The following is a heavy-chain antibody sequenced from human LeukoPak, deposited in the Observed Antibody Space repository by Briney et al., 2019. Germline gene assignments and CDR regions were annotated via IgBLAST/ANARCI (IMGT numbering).Heavy chain of an antibody. V-gene: IGHV3-74*01. CDR1: GFTFSSCG. D-gene: IGHD1-26*01. CDR2: INSDGSST. CDR3: AKGSQIVGATDFDY. J-gene: IGHJ4*02. Sequence: GGSLRLSCKASGFTFSSCGMHWVRQAPGKGLVWVSRINSDGSSTSYADSVKGRFTISRDNSKNTLYLQMNSLRAEDTALYYCAKGSQIVGATDFDYWGQGTLVTVSS.